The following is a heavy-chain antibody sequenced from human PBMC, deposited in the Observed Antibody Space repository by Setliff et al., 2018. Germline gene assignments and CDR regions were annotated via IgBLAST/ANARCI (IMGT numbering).Heavy chain of an antibody. CDR3: ARVGGLLVATMPFDY. CDR2: IFQSGIT. CDR1: GFSITNGYY. J-gene: IGHJ4*02. D-gene: IGHD5-12*01. Sequence: PSETLSLTCAVSGFSITNGYYWGWIRQSPGKQLEWIGNIFQSGITFYNPSLKSRVTISXXXSQNQFSXXLRSVTAADTAVYFCARVGGLLVATMPFDYWGPGTLVTVSS. V-gene: IGHV4-38-2*01.